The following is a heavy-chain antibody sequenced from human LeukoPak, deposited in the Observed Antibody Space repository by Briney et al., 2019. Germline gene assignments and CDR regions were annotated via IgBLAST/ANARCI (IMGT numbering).Heavy chain of an antibody. J-gene: IGHJ5*02. CDR3: AREGTAATATSNWFDP. CDR2: IYRADSHT. CDR1: GYTLTGYW. Sequence: GESLKIPCKASGYTLTGYWMARVRQMPGEGLEWMGIIYRADSHTRYSPSFQGQVTISADESRSTAYLQWSSLNAADTATYYCAREGTAATATSNWFDPWGQGTLVTVSS. V-gene: IGHV5-51*01. D-gene: IGHD6-13*01.